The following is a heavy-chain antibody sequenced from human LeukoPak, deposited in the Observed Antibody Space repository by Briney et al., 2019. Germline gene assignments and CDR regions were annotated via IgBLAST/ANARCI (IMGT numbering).Heavy chain of an antibody. Sequence: AASVKVSCKASGYTFISYGISWARQAPGQGLEWMGWIKPDTGETHYAQKLQGRVTMTTDTSTSTAYMELRSLRSDDTAVYYCASHKYCSSTSCYAFDIWGQGTMVTVSS. CDR2: IKPDTGET. CDR1: GYTFISYG. D-gene: IGHD2-2*01. V-gene: IGHV1-18*01. CDR3: ASHKYCSSTSCYAFDI. J-gene: IGHJ3*02.